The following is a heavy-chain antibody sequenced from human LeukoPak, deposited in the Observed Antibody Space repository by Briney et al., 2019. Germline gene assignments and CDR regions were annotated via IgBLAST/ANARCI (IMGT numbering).Heavy chain of an antibody. D-gene: IGHD1-20*01. CDR3: ARAGLTGSKVAFDV. CDR1: AYAFTDYP. V-gene: IGHV7-4-1*02. Sequence: ASVKVSCKASAYAFTDYPMNWVRQSPGQGLEWMGWINTDTGNPTYAQGFTGHYVFSLDTSVSTAYLQVISLKAEDTAVYYCARAGLTGSKVAFDVLGQGTMVTVSS. J-gene: IGHJ3*01. CDR2: INTDTGNP.